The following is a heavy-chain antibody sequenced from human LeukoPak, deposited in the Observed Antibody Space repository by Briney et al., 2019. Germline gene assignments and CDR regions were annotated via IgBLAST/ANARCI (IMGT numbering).Heavy chain of an antibody. CDR2: VDPEDGET. V-gene: IGHV1-69-2*01. CDR1: GYTFTDYY. D-gene: IGHD2-2*01. J-gene: IGHJ4*02. Sequence: ASVKISCKVSGYTFTDYYMHWVQQAPGKGLEWMGLVDPEDGETIYAEKFQGRVTITADTSTDTAYMELSSLRSEDTAVYYCATFSVVPAAITYPQGGVDYWGQGTLSPSPQ. CDR3: ATFSVVPAAITYPQGGVDY.